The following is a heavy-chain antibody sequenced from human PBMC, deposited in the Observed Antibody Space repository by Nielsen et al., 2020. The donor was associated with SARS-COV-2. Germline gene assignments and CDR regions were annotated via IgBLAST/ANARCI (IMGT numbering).Heavy chain of an antibody. CDR3: VRERMAVTYVYYNYGMDV. Sequence: GSLRLSCTVSGGSISSSSYYWGWIRQPPGKGLEWIGEINHSGSTNYNPSLKSRVTISVDTSKNQFSLKLSSVTAADTAVYYCVRERMAVTYVYYNYGMDVWGQGTTVTVSS. J-gene: IGHJ6*02. CDR2: INHSGST. D-gene: IGHD2-21*02. CDR1: GGSISSSSYY. V-gene: IGHV4-39*07.